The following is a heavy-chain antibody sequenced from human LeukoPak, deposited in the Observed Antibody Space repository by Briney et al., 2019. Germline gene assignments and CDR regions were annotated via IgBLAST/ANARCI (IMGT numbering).Heavy chain of an antibody. D-gene: IGHD3-3*01. CDR2: ISSSGSTI. J-gene: IGHJ4*02. V-gene: IGHV3-48*04. Sequence: GRSLRLSCAASGFTFSSYGMHWVRQAPGKGLEWVPYISSSGSTIYYADSVKGRFTISRDNAKNSLYLQMNSLRAEDTAVYYCARDEYYDFWSGYFVDYWGQGTLVTVSS. CDR1: GFTFSSYG. CDR3: ARDEYYDFWSGYFVDY.